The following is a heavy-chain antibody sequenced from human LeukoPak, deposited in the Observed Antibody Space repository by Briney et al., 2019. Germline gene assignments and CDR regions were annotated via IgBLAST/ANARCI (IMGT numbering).Heavy chain of an antibody. CDR1: GVSINDYY. V-gene: IGHV4-34*01. D-gene: IGHD2-21*01. Sequence: SETLSLPCGVFGVSINDYYWSWIRQSPGKGLEWIGEISHTEGTRYNPSLESRVTMSVGTSENQLSLKLIFVTAADTAVYYCARIRCGRSGSDCYNHWGLGTLVTVSS. J-gene: IGHJ4*02. CDR2: ISHTEGT. CDR3: ARIRCGRSGSDCYNH.